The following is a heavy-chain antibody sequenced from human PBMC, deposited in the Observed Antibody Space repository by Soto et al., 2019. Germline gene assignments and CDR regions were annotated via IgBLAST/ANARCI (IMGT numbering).Heavy chain of an antibody. Sequence: QLQLQESGPGLVKPSETLSLTCTVSGGSISSSSYYWGWIRQPPGKGLEWIGSIYYSGSTYYNPSLKSRVTISVDTSKNQFSLKLSSVTAADTAVYYCARHNIPSRMIGSQYGMDVWGQGTTVTVSS. CDR3: ARHNIPSRMIGSQYGMDV. D-gene: IGHD3-16*01. CDR1: GGSISSSSYY. CDR2: IYYSGST. V-gene: IGHV4-39*01. J-gene: IGHJ6*02.